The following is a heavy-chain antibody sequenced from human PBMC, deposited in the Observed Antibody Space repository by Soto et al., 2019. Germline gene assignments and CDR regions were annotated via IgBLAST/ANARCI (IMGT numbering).Heavy chain of an antibody. D-gene: IGHD5-18*01. CDR3: ATDSISDTAIVTRSVLDY. J-gene: IGHJ4*02. CDR2: IIPIFGTA. V-gene: IGHV1-69*12. Sequence: QVQLVQSGAEVKKPGSSVKVSCKASGGTFSSYAIRWVRQAPGQGLEWMGGIIPIFGTANYAQKFQGRVTIIADESTSTAYMELSSLRSEDTAVYYCATDSISDTAIVTRSVLDYWGQGTLVTVSS. CDR1: GGTFSSYA.